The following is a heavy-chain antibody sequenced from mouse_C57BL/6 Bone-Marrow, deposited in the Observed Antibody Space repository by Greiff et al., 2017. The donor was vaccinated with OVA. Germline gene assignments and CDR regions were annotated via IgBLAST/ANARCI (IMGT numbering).Heavy chain of an antibody. CDR1: GYTFTSYW. V-gene: IGHV1-5*01. J-gene: IGHJ3*01. D-gene: IGHD1-1*01. Sequence: EVQLQQSGTVLARPGASVKMSCKTSGYTFTSYWMHWVKQRPGQGLEWIGAIYPGNSDTSYNQKFKGKAKLTAVTSASTAYMELSSLTNEDSAVYYCTKALYYGSSPPVFAYWGQGTLVTVS. CDR3: TKALYYGSSPPVFAY. CDR2: IYPGNSDT.